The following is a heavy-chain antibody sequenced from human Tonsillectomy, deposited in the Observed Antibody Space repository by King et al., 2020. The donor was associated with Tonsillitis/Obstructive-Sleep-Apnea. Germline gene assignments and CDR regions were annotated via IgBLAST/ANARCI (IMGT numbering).Heavy chain of an antibody. CDR2: IKQDGSQK. J-gene: IGHJ4*02. CDR1: GFTFSNYW. V-gene: IGHV3-7*01. CDR3: WRSCSSTCCYNDY. D-gene: IGHD2-2*02. Sequence: VQLVESGGGLVQPGGSLRLSCAASGFTFSNYWMSWVRQTPGEGLEWVANIKQDGSQKYYVDSVKGRFTISRDNAKNSLYLQMNSLRAEDTAVYYCWRSCSSTCCYNDYWGQGTLVTVSS.